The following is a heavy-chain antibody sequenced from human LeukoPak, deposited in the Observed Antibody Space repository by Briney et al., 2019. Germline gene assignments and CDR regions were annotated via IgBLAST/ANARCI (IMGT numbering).Heavy chain of an antibody. CDR3: GRLNPTDSGWYRYFDY. D-gene: IGHD6-19*01. Sequence: PSETLSFTCTVSGGSIRSSSYYWGWIRQPPGKGLEWIGSFYYGGSTQYNPSLKSRVTISGDTSKNQFSLRLSSVTAADTAVYFCGRLNPTDSGWYRYFDYWGQGTLVTVSS. J-gene: IGHJ4*02. V-gene: IGHV4-39*01. CDR1: GGSIRSSSYY. CDR2: FYYGGST.